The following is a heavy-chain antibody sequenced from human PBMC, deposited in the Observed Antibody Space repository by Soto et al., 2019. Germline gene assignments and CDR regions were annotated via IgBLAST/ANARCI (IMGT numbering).Heavy chain of an antibody. CDR1: GCTFSSYA. Sequence: GGSLRLSCAASGCTFSSYAMSWVRQAPGKGLEWVSAISGSGGSTYYADSVKGRFTISRDNSKNTLYLQMNSLRAEDTAVYYCADSSWYVGYFDYWGQGTLVTVSS. CDR2: ISGSGGST. V-gene: IGHV3-23*01. CDR3: ADSSWYVGYFDY. D-gene: IGHD6-13*01. J-gene: IGHJ4*02.